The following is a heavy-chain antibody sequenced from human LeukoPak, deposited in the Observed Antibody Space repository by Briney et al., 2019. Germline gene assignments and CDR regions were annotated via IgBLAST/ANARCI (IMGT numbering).Heavy chain of an antibody. J-gene: IGHJ4*02. Sequence: ETLSLTCTVSGGSISSYYWSWIRQPPGKGLEWVSGNSGSGGTTDYADPVKGRFTMSRDNSQNTLYLQMNSLRAEDTAVYYCAKCNYYDSSGYYSSDGGGIDYWGQGTLVTVSS. D-gene: IGHD3-22*01. V-gene: IGHV3-23*01. CDR1: GGSISSYY. CDR2: NSGSGGTT. CDR3: AKCNYYDSSGYYSSDGGGIDY.